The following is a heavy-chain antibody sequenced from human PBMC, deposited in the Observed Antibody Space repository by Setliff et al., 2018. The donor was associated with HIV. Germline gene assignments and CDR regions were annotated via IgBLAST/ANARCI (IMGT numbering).Heavy chain of an antibody. CDR2: IHYNEKT. V-gene: IGHV4-39*01. CDR1: GDSISRRIYY. J-gene: IGHJ5*02. Sequence: LSLTCTVSGDSISRRIYYWGWIRQPPGKGLEWIGSIHYNEKTYYNPSLKSRVTISIDTSKNQFSLNLTSVTAADTAVYYCASRIYYYDSNNFLREEGFDPWGQGTLVTVSS. CDR3: ASRIYYYDSNNFLREEGFDP. D-gene: IGHD3-22*01.